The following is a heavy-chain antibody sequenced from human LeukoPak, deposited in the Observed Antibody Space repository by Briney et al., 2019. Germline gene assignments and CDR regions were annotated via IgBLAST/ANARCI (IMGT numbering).Heavy chain of an antibody. CDR3: ARGSGYSSSFFQH. D-gene: IGHD6-6*01. J-gene: IGHJ1*01. CDR2: IIPIFGTA. CDR1: GGTFSSYA. Sequence: GASVKVSCKASGGTFSSYAISWVRQAPGQGLEWMGGIIPIFGTANYAQKFQGRVKITTDESTSTAYMELSSLRSEDTAVYYCARGSGYSSSFFQHWGQGTLVTVSS. V-gene: IGHV1-69*05.